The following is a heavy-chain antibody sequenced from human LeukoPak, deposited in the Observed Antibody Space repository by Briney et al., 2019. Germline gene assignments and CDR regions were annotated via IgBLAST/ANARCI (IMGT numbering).Heavy chain of an antibody. CDR3: ARRQLPERYNWFDP. Sequence: ESLKISCKGSGYSLTSYWIGWLRQMPGKGLEWMGIIYPGDSDTRYSPSVQGQVTISADKSISTAYLQWSSLKASDTAMYYCARRQLPERYNWFDPWGQGTLVTVSS. CDR2: IYPGDSDT. J-gene: IGHJ5*02. V-gene: IGHV5-51*01. CDR1: GYSLTSYW. D-gene: IGHD2-2*01.